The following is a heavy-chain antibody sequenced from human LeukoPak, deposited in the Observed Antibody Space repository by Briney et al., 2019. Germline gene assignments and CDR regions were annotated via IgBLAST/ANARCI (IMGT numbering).Heavy chain of an antibody. V-gene: IGHV1-69*15. CDR2: IIPISGTT. CDR3: ARKLRLGGNWFDP. D-gene: IGHD1-26*01. CDR1: GGTITSYA. J-gene: IGHJ5*02. Sequence: SVKVSCKTSGGTITSYAITWVRQAPGQGLEWMGKIIPISGTTNYAQKFQGRVTFTADESTSTAYMELSSLRSEDTALYYCARKLRLGGNWFDPWGQGTLVTVSS.